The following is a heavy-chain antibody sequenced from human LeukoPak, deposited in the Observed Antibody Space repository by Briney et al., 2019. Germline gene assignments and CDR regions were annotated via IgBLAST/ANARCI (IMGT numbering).Heavy chain of an antibody. Sequence: ASVKVSCKASGYTFTGYYLHWVRQAPGQGLEWMGWINPYSGGTNYAQEFEGRVTVTRGGSISTAYMELSRLRSDDPAVYYCARLVHSGVGEDDYWGQGTLVTVSS. D-gene: IGHD3-16*01. CDR2: INPYSGGT. CDR3: ARLVHSGVGEDDY. J-gene: IGHJ4*02. CDR1: GYTFTGYY. V-gene: IGHV1-2*02.